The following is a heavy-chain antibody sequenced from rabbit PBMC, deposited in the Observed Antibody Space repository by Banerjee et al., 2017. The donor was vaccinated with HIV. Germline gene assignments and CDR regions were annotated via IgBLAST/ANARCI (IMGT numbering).Heavy chain of an antibody. CDR2: INTSTGNT. J-gene: IGHJ4*01. CDR3: ARDPYCTDGVALQL. V-gene: IGHV1S45*01. Sequence: QEQLEESGGDLVKPEGSLTLTCTASGFSFSNNYVMCWVRQAPGKGREWIACINTSTGNTVYASWAKGRFTISKTSSTTVTLQMTSLTAADTAPYFCARDPYCTDGVALQLWGQGTLVTVS. CDR1: GFSFSNNYV. D-gene: IGHD6-1*01.